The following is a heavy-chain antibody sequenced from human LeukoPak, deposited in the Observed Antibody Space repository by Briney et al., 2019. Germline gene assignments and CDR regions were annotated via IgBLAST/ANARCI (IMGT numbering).Heavy chain of an antibody. D-gene: IGHD2-2*01. CDR1: GFTFDDYG. CDR2: INWNGGST. Sequence: GGSLRLSYAASGFTFDDYGMSWVRQAPGKGLEWVSGINWNGGSTGYADSVKGRFTISRDNAKNSLYLQMNSLRAEDTALYYCARGVVPAARGAFDIWGQGTMVTVSS. V-gene: IGHV3-20*03. J-gene: IGHJ3*02. CDR3: ARGVVPAARGAFDI.